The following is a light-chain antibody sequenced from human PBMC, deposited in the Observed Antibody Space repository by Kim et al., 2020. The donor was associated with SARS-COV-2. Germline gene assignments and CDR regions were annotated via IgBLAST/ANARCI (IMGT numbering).Light chain of an antibody. Sequence: DIQMTQSPSSLSAAVGDRVTITCRASRGISNYLAWYQQKPGKIPTLLVYAASALHSGVPSRFSGSGSGTDFTLTINSLQPDDVATYYCQNYNSAPRTFGRGTKVDIE. CDR1: RGISNY. J-gene: IGKJ1*01. V-gene: IGKV1-27*01. CDR2: AAS. CDR3: QNYNSAPRT.